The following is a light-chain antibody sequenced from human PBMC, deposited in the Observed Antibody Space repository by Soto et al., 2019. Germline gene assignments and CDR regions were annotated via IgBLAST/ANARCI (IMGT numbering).Light chain of an antibody. CDR2: DAS. CDR3: QQRTNCPPRDS. Sequence: DIILTQSPATLSLSPGERATLSCRASQSVGTSLAWFQQRPGQAPRLLFSDASTRVTGIPARFSGSGSGTAFTLAISSLQHEDVAVSYCQQRTNCPPRDSFGQGTKLELK. CDR1: QSVGTS. J-gene: IGKJ2*01. V-gene: IGKV3-11*01.